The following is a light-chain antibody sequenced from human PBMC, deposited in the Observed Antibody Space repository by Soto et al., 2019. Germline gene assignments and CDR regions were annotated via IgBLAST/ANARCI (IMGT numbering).Light chain of an antibody. CDR3: QQYGRSWT. J-gene: IGKJ1*01. Sequence: EIVLTQSPATLSLSPGERATLSCRASQSFGSSYLAWYQQKPGQAPRLLIYGASTRATGIPDRISGSGSETDFTLIISRLEPEDFAVYYCQQYGRSWTFGQGTKVDIK. CDR2: GAS. V-gene: IGKV3-20*01. CDR1: QSFGSSY.